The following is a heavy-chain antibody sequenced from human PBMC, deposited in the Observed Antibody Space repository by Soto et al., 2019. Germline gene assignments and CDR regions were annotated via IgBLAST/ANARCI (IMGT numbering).Heavy chain of an antibody. V-gene: IGHV4-59*08. CDR2: IYYSGST. CDR3: ARHPRYFDWLSGIDY. J-gene: IGHJ4*02. D-gene: IGHD3-9*01. Sequence: SETLSPTCTVSGGSISSYYWSWIRQPPGKGLEWIGYIYYSGSTNYNPSLKSRVTISVDTSKNQFSLKLSSMTAADTAVYYCARHPRYFDWLSGIDYWGQGTLVTVSS. CDR1: GGSISSYY.